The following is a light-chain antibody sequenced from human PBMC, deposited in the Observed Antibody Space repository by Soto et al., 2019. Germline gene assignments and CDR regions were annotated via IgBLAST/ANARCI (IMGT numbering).Light chain of an antibody. V-gene: IGKV3-20*01. CDR2: GAS. J-gene: IGKJ1*01. Sequence: EIVLTQSPGTLSLSPGERATLFCRASQTITTNQLAWYQQKPGQAPRVLIFGASNRATGIPDRFSGSGSGTDFTLTISRLEPEDFAIYYCQQYAGSPRTFGQGTTVEVK. CDR1: QTITTNQ. CDR3: QQYAGSPRT.